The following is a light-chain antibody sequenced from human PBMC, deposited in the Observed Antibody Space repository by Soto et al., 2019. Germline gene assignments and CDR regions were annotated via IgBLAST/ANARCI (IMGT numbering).Light chain of an antibody. J-gene: IGKJ3*01. CDR1: QSGSSAY. CDR3: QQYDNWGT. CDR2: GAS. V-gene: IGKV3-20*01. Sequence: EIVLTQSPGTLSLSPEERATLSGRASQSGSSAYLAWSQQKPGQAHRLHMYGASSRATGTPDRFSGSGSETDYTLTISRREPEDLAVYYWQQYDNWGTFGPGTKVDIK.